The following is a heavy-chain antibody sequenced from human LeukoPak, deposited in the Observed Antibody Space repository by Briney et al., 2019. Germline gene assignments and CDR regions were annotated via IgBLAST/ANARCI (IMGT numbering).Heavy chain of an antibody. D-gene: IGHD4-11*01. V-gene: IGHV1-69*04. CDR2: IIPILGIA. Sequence: SVKVSCKASGGTFTSYTISWVRQAPGQGLEWMGRIIPILGIANYAQKFQGRVTITADKSTSTAYMELSSLRSEDTAVYYCARDYSNYHFDYWGQGTLVTVSS. J-gene: IGHJ4*02. CDR1: GGTFTSYT. CDR3: ARDYSNYHFDY.